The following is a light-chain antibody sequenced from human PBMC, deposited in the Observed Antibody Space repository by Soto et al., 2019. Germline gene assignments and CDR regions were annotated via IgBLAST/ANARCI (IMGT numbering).Light chain of an antibody. CDR2: DVG. J-gene: IGLJ1*01. CDR3: SAYTTSIALYV. Sequence: QSALTQPASVSGSPGQSITISCTESSSDVGEYKYVSWYQQHPGTAPRLIIYDVGNRPSGVSNRFSGSKSGSTTSLTISGLQADDEADYYCSAYTTSIALYVFGAGTKVTVL. V-gene: IGLV2-14*03. CDR1: SSDVGEYKY.